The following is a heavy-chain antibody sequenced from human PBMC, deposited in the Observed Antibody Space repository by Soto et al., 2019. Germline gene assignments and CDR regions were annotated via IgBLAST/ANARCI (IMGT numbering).Heavy chain of an antibody. Sequence: GGSLRLSCAASGFTFSNAWMNWVRQAPGKGLEWVGRIKSKTDGGTTDYAAPVEGRFTISRDDSKNTLYLQMNSLKTEDTAVYYCTTEVVVVPAAGGQANYYYYGIDARGQGTTVTVSS. J-gene: IGHJ6*02. CDR1: GFTFSNAW. CDR2: IKSKTDGGTT. CDR3: TTEVVVVPAAGGQANYYYYGIDA. V-gene: IGHV3-15*07. D-gene: IGHD2-2*01.